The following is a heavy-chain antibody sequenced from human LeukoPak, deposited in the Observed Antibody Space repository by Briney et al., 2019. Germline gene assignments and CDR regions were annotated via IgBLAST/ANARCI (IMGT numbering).Heavy chain of an antibody. Sequence: GGSLRLSRAASGFTFSTYVMHWVRHAPGKGLMWVSRISHDGTDTSYADSVKGRFTISRDNSKNTLYLQMNSLRAEDRAVYYCAKEQTSSGFFDYWGQGTLVTVSS. CDR2: ISHDGTDT. V-gene: IGHV3-74*01. J-gene: IGHJ4*02. CDR3: AKEQTSSGFFDY. CDR1: GFTFSTYV. D-gene: IGHD2-2*01.